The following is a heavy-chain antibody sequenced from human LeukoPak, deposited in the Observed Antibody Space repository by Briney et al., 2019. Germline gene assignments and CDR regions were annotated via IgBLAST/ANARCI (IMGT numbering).Heavy chain of an antibody. CDR3: ARGGATWGLRWYFDL. CDR1: GGSISSGDYY. J-gene: IGHJ2*01. D-gene: IGHD3-16*01. Sequence: SETLSLTCTVSGGSISSGDYYWSWIRQPPGKGLEWIGYIYYSGSTYYNPSLKNRVTISLDTSKNQFSLKLSSVTAADTAVYYCARGGATWGLRWYFDLWGRGTLVTVSS. CDR2: IYYSGST. V-gene: IGHV4-30-4*08.